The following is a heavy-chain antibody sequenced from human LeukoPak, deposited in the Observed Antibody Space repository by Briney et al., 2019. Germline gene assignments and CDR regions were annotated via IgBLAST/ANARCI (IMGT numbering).Heavy chain of an antibody. CDR2: IYYXGST. CDR1: GXXXXXXY. J-gene: IGHJ4*02. Sequence: KPSETLSLTCTVSGXXXXXXYXXXXXXPXGXXLXXXXXIYYXGSTNYNPSLKSRVTISEDTSKNQISLKLTSVTAADTAVYYCARVTNYYDTRGYPDYWGQGTLVTVSS. D-gene: IGHD3-22*01. CDR3: ARVTNYYDTRGYPDY. V-gene: IGHV4-59*01.